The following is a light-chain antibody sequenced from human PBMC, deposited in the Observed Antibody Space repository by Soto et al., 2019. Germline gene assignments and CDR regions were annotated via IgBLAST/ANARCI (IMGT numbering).Light chain of an antibody. J-gene: IGLJ1*01. CDR1: SSNIGGNS. CDR2: DDN. CDR3: GSWDISLSAYV. V-gene: IGLV1-51*01. Sequence: QSVLTQPPSVSAAPGQKVTIYCSGSSSNIGGNSVSWYQQLPGTAPKLLIYDDNKRPSGIPDRFSGSKSGTSATLGITGFQTGDEADYDCGSWDISLSAYVFGTGTKVTV.